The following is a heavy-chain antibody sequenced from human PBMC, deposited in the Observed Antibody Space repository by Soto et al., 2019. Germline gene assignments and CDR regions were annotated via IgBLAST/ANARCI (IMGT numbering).Heavy chain of an antibody. CDR1: GGSISSNY. CDR2: ISYTGST. D-gene: IGHD1-1*01. CDR3: ATWRDAGQIDY. J-gene: IGHJ4*02. V-gene: IGHV4-59*08. Sequence: SETLSLTCTVSGGSISSNYCSWIRQPPGKGLEWIGYISYTGSTTYNSSLKSRVTISVDTSKNQFSLKLSSVTAADTAVYYCATWRDAGQIDYWGQGTLVTVSS.